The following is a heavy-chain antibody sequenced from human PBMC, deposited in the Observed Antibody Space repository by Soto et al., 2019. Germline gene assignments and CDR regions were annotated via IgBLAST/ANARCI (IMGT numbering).Heavy chain of an antibody. CDR2: IIPIFGTA. V-gene: IGHV1-69*12. CDR1: GGTFSSYA. J-gene: IGHJ6*02. Sequence: QVQLVQSGAEVKKPGSSVKVSCKASGGTFSSYAISWVRQAPGQGLEWMGGIIPIFGTADYAQKFQGRVTITADESTSTAYMELSSLRSEDTAVYYCASHCGGDCYSRSPPYYYYGMDVWGQATTVTVSS. CDR3: ASHCGGDCYSRSPPYYYYGMDV. D-gene: IGHD2-21*02.